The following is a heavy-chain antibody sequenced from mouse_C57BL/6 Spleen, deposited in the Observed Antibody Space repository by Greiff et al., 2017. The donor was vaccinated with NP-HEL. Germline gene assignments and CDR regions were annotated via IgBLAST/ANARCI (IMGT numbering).Heavy chain of an antibody. D-gene: IGHD1-1*01. CDR1: GYTFTSYW. CDR2: IDPSDSYT. Sequence: VQLQQPGAELVMPGASVKLSCKASGYTFTSYWMHWVKQRPGQGLEWIGEIDPSDSYTNYHPKFKGKATLTADKASSTAYMQLSSLTSEDSAVYDCARGGTTVVATDWYFDVWGTGTTVTVSS. CDR3: ARGGTTVVATDWYFDV. J-gene: IGHJ1*03. V-gene: IGHV1-69*01.